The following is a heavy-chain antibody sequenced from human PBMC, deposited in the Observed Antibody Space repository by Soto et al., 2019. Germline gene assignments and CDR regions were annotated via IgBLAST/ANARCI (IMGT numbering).Heavy chain of an antibody. D-gene: IGHD3-9*01. CDR3: ARDPSYYDILTGYSGPHDAFDI. CDR2: INAGNGNT. J-gene: IGHJ3*02. Sequence: GASVKVSCKASGYTFTSYAMHWVRQAPGQRLEWMGWINAGNGNTKYSQKFQGRVTITRDTSASTAYMELSSLRSEDTAVYYCARDPSYYDILTGYSGPHDAFDIWGQGTMVTVSS. V-gene: IGHV1-3*01. CDR1: GYTFTSYA.